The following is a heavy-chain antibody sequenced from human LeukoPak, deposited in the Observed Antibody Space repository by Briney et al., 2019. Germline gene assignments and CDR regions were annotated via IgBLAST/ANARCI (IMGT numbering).Heavy chain of an antibody. CDR2: IYYSGST. V-gene: IGHV4-39*07. D-gene: IGHD2-8*01. Sequence: SETLSLTCTVSGGSISSSSYYWGWIRQPPGKGLEWIGSIYYSGSTYYNPSLKSRVTISVDTSKNQFSLKLSSVTAADTAVYYCARGDIVLMVYANWAFDYWGQGTLVTVSS. J-gene: IGHJ4*02. CDR3: ARGDIVLMVYANWAFDY. CDR1: GGSISSSSYY.